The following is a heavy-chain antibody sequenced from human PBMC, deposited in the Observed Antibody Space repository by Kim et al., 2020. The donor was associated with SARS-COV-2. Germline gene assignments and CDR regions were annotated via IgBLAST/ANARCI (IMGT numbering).Heavy chain of an antibody. CDR3: ARDEGYSGRYYGMDV. CDR1: GFTVSSNY. J-gene: IGHJ6*02. Sequence: GGSLRLSCAASGFTVSSNYMSWVRQAPGKGLEWVSVIYSGGSTYYADSVKGRFTISRHNSKNTLYLQMNSLRAEDTAVYYCARDEGYSGRYYGMDVWGQGTTVTVSS. D-gene: IGHD5-12*01. CDR2: IYSGGST. V-gene: IGHV3-53*04.